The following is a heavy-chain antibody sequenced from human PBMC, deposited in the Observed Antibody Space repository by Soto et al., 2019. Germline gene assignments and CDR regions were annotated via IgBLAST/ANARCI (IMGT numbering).Heavy chain of an antibody. CDR2: IYPGDSDT. J-gene: IGHJ4*02. D-gene: IGHD3-9*01. CDR3: ARLSRGILTGYWYFAY. Sequence: PGESLKISCKGSGYSFTSYWIGWVRQMPGKGLEWMGFIYPGDSDTRYSQSFQGQVTISADKYISTAYLQWSSLKSSDHAMYYCARLSRGILTGYWYFAYWCQGTLVTFSS. V-gene: IGHV5-51*01. CDR1: GYSFTSYW.